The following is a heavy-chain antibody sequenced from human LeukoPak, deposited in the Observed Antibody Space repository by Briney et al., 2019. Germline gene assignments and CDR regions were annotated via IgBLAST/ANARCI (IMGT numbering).Heavy chain of an antibody. V-gene: IGHV4-59*10. CDR2: IYTSGST. CDR1: GGSFSGYY. D-gene: IGHD6-13*01. Sequence: SETLSLTCAVYGGSFSGYYWSWIRQPPGKGLEWIGRIYTSGSTNYNPSLKSRVTISVDTSKNQFSLKLSSVTAADTAVYYCAREGEQQLVGSYYYYYYLDVWGKGTTVTISS. CDR3: AREGEQQLVGSYYYYYYLDV. J-gene: IGHJ6*03.